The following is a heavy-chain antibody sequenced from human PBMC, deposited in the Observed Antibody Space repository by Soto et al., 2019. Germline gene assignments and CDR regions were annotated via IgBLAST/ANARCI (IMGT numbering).Heavy chain of an antibody. J-gene: IGHJ3*02. Sequence: GGSLRLSWVASGFPFISYGMHWVRPAPGKGLEWVSVIYSGGSTYYADSVKGRFTISRDNSKNTLYLQMNSLRAEDTAVYYCARDNRELVDAFDIWGQGTMVTVSS. CDR1: GFPFISYG. CDR3: ARDNRELVDAFDI. D-gene: IGHD1-7*01. V-gene: IGHV3-53*01. CDR2: IYSGGST.